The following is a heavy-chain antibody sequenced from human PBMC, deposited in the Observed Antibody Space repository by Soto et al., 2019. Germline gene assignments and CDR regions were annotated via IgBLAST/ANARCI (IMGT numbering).Heavy chain of an antibody. D-gene: IGHD3-9*01. V-gene: IGHV3-30-3*01. CDR3: AREVLRYFDWLGYPPHN. CDR2: ISYDGSNK. J-gene: IGHJ4*02. CDR1: GFTFSSYA. Sequence: PGGSLRLSCAASGFTFSSYAMHWVRQAPGKGLEWVAVISYDGSNKYYADSVKGRFTISRDNSKNTLYLQMNSLRAEDTAVYYCAREVLRYFDWLGYPPHNCGQGTLVTVSS.